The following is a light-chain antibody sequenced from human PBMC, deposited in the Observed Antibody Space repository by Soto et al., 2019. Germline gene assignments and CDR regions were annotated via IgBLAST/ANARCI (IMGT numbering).Light chain of an antibody. CDR3: TSYTSSNTLV. CDR2: DVI. CDR1: SSDVSGYKY. Sequence: QSVLTQPASVSGSPGQSITISCTGTSSDVSGYKYVSWYQQHPGKAPKLMIYDVINRPSGVSNRFSGSKSGNTASLTISGLQAEDEADYYCTSYTSSNTLVFGGGTKLTVL. V-gene: IGLV2-14*03. J-gene: IGLJ2*01.